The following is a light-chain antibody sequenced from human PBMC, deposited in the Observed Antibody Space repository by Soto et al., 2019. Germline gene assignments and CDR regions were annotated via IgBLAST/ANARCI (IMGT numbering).Light chain of an antibody. CDR2: GNS. J-gene: IGLJ1*01. CDR3: QSYDSSLSSYV. Sequence: QSVLTQPPSVSGAPVQRVTISCTGSSSNIGAGYDVHWYQQLPGTAPKLLIYGNSNRPSGVPDRFSGSKSGTSASLAITGLQAEDEADYYCQSYDSSLSSYVFGTGTKVTVL. CDR1: SSNIGAGYD. V-gene: IGLV1-40*01.